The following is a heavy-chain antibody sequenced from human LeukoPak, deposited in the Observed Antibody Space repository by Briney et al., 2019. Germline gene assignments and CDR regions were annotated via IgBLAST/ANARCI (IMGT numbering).Heavy chain of an antibody. D-gene: IGHD6-6*01. CDR1: GFTFSSYS. CDR3: ARVHSSSGDY. Sequence: GGSLRLSCAASGFTFSSYSMNWVRQAPGKGLEWISSISSSSSYIYYADSVKGRFTISRDNAKNSLYLQMNSLRAEDTAVYYCARVHSSSGDYWGQEPWSPSPQ. V-gene: IGHV3-21*01. CDR2: ISSSSSYI. J-gene: IGHJ4*01.